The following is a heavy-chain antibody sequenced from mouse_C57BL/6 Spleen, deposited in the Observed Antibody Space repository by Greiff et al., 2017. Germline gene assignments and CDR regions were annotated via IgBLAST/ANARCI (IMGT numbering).Heavy chain of an antibody. V-gene: IGHV1-39*01. CDR2: ISTYYGTN. Sequence: VQLQQSGPELVQPGASVKISCKVSGYSFTDYNMNWVKQSNGTSLDLIGVISTYYGTNSYNQKFKDKATLTVDQSSSTAYMQLNSLTSEDSAVYYCASTVVASGVAYWGQGTRVTVSA. J-gene: IGHJ3*01. CDR3: ASTVVASGVAY. D-gene: IGHD1-1*01. CDR1: GYSFTDYN.